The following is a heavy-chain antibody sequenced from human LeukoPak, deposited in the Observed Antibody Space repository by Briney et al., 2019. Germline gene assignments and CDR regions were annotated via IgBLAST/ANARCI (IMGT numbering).Heavy chain of an antibody. CDR2: FDPEDGET. CDR3: ARGGWGRFLEPYYFDY. CDR1: GYTLTELS. Sequence: ASVKVSCKVSGYTLTELSMHWVRQAPGKGLEWMGGFDPEDGETIYAQKFQGRVTMTRDTSISTAYMELSRLRSDDTAVYYCARGGWGRFLEPYYFDYWGQGTLVTVSP. D-gene: IGHD3-3*01. V-gene: IGHV1-24*01. J-gene: IGHJ4*02.